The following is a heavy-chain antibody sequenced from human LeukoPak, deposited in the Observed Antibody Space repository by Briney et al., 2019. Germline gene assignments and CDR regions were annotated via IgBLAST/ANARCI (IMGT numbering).Heavy chain of an antibody. Sequence: GGSLRLSCAASGFTFSSYAMNWVRQAPGKGLEWVSSITSSSSYIYYADSVKGRFTISRDNSKNTVYLQMNSLRAEDTAVYYCASLFGIGTVTGTGTFDIWGQGTMVTVSS. CDR2: ITSSSSYI. CDR1: GFTFSSYA. V-gene: IGHV3-21*04. D-gene: IGHD6-19*01. J-gene: IGHJ3*02. CDR3: ASLFGIGTVTGTGTFDI.